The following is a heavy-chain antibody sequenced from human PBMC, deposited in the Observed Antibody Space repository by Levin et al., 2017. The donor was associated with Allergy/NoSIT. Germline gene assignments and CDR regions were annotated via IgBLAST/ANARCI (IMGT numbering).Heavy chain of an antibody. D-gene: IGHD1-26*01. Sequence: ASVKVSCKASGYTFTSYAMHWVRQAPGQRLEWMGWINAGNGNTKYSQKLQGRVTITRDTSASTAYMELSSLRSEDTAVYYCAGGLVRVGATSWFDPWGQGTLVTVSS. CDR2: INAGNGNT. J-gene: IGHJ5*02. CDR3: AGGLVRVGATSWFDP. V-gene: IGHV1-3*01. CDR1: GYTFTSYA.